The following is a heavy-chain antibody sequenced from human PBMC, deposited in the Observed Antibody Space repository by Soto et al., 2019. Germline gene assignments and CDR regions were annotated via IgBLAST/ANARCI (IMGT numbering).Heavy chain of an antibody. V-gene: IGHV3-23*01. D-gene: IGHD6-6*01. CDR1: GLPFNIYS. Sequence: GWSTKLACAASGLPFNIYSVSWARQAPGKGQEWVSAISGSGGSTYYADSVKGRFTISRDNSKNTLYLQMNSLRAEDTAVYYCATSSSLRASYYYGMDVWGQGTTVTVSS. J-gene: IGHJ6*02. CDR2: ISGSGGST. CDR3: ATSSSLRASYYYGMDV.